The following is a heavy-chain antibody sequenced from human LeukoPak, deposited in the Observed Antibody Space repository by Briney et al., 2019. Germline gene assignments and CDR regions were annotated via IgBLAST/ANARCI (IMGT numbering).Heavy chain of an antibody. V-gene: IGHV4-4*09. CDR2: IYSGGGT. D-gene: IGHD2-8*01. J-gene: IGHJ6*03. CDR3: PRLGSFCTKGVCFSEHYYYYYMDV. CDR1: GGSVSSYY. Sequence: PSETLSLTCTVSGGSVSSYYWTWMRQPPGKGLEGGGYIYSGGGTKYNQSLKRRVAISGDRSQNQGPLKLTSVTAAYPAVYFCPRLGSFCTKGVCFSEHYYYYYMDVWGRGTTVTVSS.